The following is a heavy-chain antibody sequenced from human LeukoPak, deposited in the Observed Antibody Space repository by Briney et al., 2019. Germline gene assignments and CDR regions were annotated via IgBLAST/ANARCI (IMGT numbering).Heavy chain of an antibody. Sequence: GSSLKVSCKASGGPFSSYAINWVRQAPGQGLEWVGRIIPILGLSYTAQKFQGRITITADTSTSTAYMEVSSLTSEDTAIYYCAKKMVPAAYYGLDVWCQGTTVTVSS. CDR1: GGPFSSYA. J-gene: IGHJ6*02. CDR3: AKKMVPAAYYGLDV. CDR2: IIPILGLS. V-gene: IGHV1-69*04. D-gene: IGHD2-2*01.